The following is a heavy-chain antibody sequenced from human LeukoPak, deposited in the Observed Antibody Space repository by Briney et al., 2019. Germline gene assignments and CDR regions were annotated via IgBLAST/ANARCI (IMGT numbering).Heavy chain of an antibody. Sequence: ASVKVSCKASGYTFTSYDINWVRQATGQGLEWMGWMNPNSGNTGYTQKFQGRVTMTRNTSISTAYMELSSLRSEDTAVYYCARDQGSYYPYGGDYWGQGTLVTVSS. V-gene: IGHV1-8*01. CDR1: GYTFTSYD. CDR2: MNPNSGNT. J-gene: IGHJ4*02. CDR3: ARDQGSYYPYGGDY. D-gene: IGHD3-10*01.